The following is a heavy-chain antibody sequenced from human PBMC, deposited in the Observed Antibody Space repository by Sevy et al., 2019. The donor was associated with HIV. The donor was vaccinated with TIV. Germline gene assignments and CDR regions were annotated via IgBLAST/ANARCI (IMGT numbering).Heavy chain of an antibody. CDR3: ARGYYESVLLDY. V-gene: IGHV3-48*01. Sequence: GGSLRLSCAASGFTFSSYNMNWVRQSPGKGLEWVSYISSSSSTIYYADSVKGRFTFPRENAKNSRYLQMNSLGVEDTAVYYFARGYYESVLLDYWGQGTLVTVSS. CDR1: GFTFSSYN. CDR2: ISSSSSTI. J-gene: IGHJ4*02. D-gene: IGHD3-22*01.